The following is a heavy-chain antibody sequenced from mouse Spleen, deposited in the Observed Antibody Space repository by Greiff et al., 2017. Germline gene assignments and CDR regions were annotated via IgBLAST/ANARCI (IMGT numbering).Heavy chain of an antibody. Sequence: EVQLQQSGPVLVKPGASVKMSCKASGYTFTDYYMNWVKQSHGKSLEWIGVINPYNGGTSYNQKFKGKATLTVDKSSSTAYMELNSLTSEDSAVYYCARTRTRYFDYWGQGTTLTVSS. J-gene: IGHJ2*01. CDR3: ARTRTRYFDY. CDR2: INPYNGGT. CDR1: GYTFTDYY. V-gene: IGHV1-19*01.